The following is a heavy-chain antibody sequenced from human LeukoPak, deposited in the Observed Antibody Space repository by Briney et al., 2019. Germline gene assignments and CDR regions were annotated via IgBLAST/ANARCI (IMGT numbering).Heavy chain of an antibody. CDR3: TRVAGGYSSSDH. Sequence: ASVKVSCKASGGTFSSYAISWVRQAPGQGLEWMGRINPKTGATDYAQKFQGRVIMTGDTSISTAYMELSRLISDDTAVYYCTRVAGGYSSSDHWGQGTLVTVSS. CDR2: INPKTGAT. J-gene: IGHJ4*02. CDR1: GGTFSSYA. V-gene: IGHV1-2*06. D-gene: IGHD6-6*01.